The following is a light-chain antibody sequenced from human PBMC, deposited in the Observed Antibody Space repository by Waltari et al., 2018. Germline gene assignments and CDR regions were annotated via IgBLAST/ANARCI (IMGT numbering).Light chain of an antibody. CDR1: QNIDNY. CDR2: AAS. Sequence: DIQMTQSPSSLSASAGDTITITCRASQNIDNYVNWFQQKPGEAPRLLIYAASKLQNGVPSRFGGSGSGTDFTLTISSLQPEDFATYYCQQSYSAPRITFGPGTKL. CDR3: QQSYSAPRIT. J-gene: IGKJ3*01. V-gene: IGKV1-39*01.